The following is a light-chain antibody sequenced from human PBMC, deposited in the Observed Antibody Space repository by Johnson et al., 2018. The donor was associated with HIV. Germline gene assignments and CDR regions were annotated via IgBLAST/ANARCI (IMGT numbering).Light chain of an antibody. CDR3: GTWDSSLSAEV. J-gene: IGLJ1*01. V-gene: IGLV1-51*01. CDR1: SSNIGNNY. CDR2: DNN. Sequence: HSVLTQPPSVSAAPGQKVTISCSGSSSNIGNNYVSWYQQLAGTAPKLLIYDNNKRPSGIPDRFSGSKSGPSATLGITGLQTGDEADYYCGTWDSSLSAEVFGTGTKVTVL.